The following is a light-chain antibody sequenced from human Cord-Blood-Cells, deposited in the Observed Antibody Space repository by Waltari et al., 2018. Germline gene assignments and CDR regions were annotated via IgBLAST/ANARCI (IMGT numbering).Light chain of an antibody. Sequence: QSALTPPASVSGSPGQSIAISGTGTSSAGGGYNYVPWYQQHPGKAPKLMIYDVSNRPSGVSNRFSGSKSGNTASLTISGLQAEDEADYYCSSYTSSSTLVFGGGTKLTVL. V-gene: IGLV2-14*01. J-gene: IGLJ2*01. CDR1: SSAGGGYNY. CDR3: SSYTSSSTLV. CDR2: DVS.